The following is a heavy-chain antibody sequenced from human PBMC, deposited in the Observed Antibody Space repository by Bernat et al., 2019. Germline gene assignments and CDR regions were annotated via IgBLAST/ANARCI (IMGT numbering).Heavy chain of an antibody. CDR3: AGDPVYYRFGELLAGFRYFGL. CDR2: ISAYNGNT. V-gene: IGHV1-18*01. CDR1: GYTFTSYG. D-gene: IGHD3-10*01. Sequence: QVQLVQSGAEVKKPGASVKVSCKASGYTFTSYGISWVRQAPGQGLEWMGWISAYNGNTNYAQKLQGRVTMTTDTSTSTAYMELRSLRSDDTAVYYCAGDPVYYRFGELLAGFRYFGLWGRGTLVTVSS. J-gene: IGHJ2*01.